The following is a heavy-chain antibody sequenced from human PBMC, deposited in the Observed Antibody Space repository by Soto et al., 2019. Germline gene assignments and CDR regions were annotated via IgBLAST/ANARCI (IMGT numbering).Heavy chain of an antibody. CDR3: ARVDSSGYQDY. CDR1: GGSISSGGYY. CDR2: IYYSGST. J-gene: IGHJ4*02. Sequence: SETLSLTCTVSGGSISSGGYYWSWIRQHPGKGLEWIGYIYYSGSTYYNPSLKSRVSISVDTSKNQFSLKLSSVTAADTAVYYCARVDSSGYQDYWDQGTLVTVSS. V-gene: IGHV4-31*03. D-gene: IGHD3-22*01.